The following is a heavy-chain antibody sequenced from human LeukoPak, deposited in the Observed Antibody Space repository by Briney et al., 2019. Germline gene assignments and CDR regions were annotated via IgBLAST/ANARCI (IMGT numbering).Heavy chain of an antibody. CDR2: SPSGRT. Sequence: PSETLSLTCTVSGDSIDTSSFYWGWVRQPPGKGLEWIVSPSGRTYSNPSLTGRFSISVDTSKNQFFVNVSSVTVADTAVYYCARHRGYTYGLNWFDPWGQGTLVTVSS. CDR3: ARHRGYTYGLNWFDP. V-gene: IGHV4-39*01. D-gene: IGHD5-18*01. J-gene: IGHJ5*02. CDR1: GDSIDTSSFY.